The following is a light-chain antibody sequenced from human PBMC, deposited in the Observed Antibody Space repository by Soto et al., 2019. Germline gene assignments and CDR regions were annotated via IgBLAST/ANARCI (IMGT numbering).Light chain of an antibody. CDR1: QGISSY. CDR3: QQYYEYPRT. Sequence: AIRMTQSPSSFSASIGDRVNITCRASQGISSYLAWYQQKPGKAPKLLIDAASTLQSGVPSRFSGSGSGNDFTLTIGCLQSEDFATYYCQQYYEYPRTFGQETKVEIK. J-gene: IGKJ1*01. V-gene: IGKV1-8*01. CDR2: AAS.